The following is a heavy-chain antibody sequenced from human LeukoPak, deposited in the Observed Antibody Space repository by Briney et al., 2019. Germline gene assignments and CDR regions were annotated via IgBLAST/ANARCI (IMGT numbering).Heavy chain of an antibody. J-gene: IGHJ4*02. D-gene: IGHD3-10*01. CDR3: ARHYYGSGSYSHHFDY. V-gene: IGHV4-59*01. CDR2: IYYSGST. Sequence: SETLSLTCTVSGGSISSYYWSWLRQPPGKGLEWIGYIYYSGSTNYNPSLKSRVTISVDTSKNQFSLKLSSVTAADTAVYYCARHYYGSGSYSHHFDYWGQGTLVTVSS. CDR1: GGSISSYY.